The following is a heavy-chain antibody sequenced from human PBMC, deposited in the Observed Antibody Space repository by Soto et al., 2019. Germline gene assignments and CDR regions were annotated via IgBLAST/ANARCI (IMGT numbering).Heavy chain of an antibody. CDR2: ISYDGSNK. D-gene: IGHD6-19*01. J-gene: IGHJ3*02. CDR3: ARVIAVAGSGGDDAFDI. CDR1: GFTFSSYA. Sequence: GGSLRLSCAASGFTFSSYAMHWVRQAPGKGLEWVAVISYDGSNKYYADSVKGRFTISRDNSKNTLYLQMNSLRAEDTAVYYCARVIAVAGSGGDDAFDIWGQGTMVTVSS. V-gene: IGHV3-30-3*01.